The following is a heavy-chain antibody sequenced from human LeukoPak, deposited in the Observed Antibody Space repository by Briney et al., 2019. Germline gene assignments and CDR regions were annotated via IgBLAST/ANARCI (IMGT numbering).Heavy chain of an antibody. CDR3: AREGYSSGWYRAPSNHY. CDR2: IYHSGST. J-gene: IGHJ4*02. Sequence: SETLSLTCAVSGYSISSGYYWGWIRQPPGKGLEWIGSIYHSGSTYYSPSLKSRVTISGDTSKNQFSLKLSSVTAADTAVYYCAREGYSSGWYRAPSNHYWGQGTLVTVSS. CDR1: GYSISSGYY. V-gene: IGHV4-38-2*02. D-gene: IGHD6-19*01.